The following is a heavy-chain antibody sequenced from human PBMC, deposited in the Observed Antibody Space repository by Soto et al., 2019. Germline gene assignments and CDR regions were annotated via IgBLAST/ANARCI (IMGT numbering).Heavy chain of an antibody. J-gene: IGHJ6*02. V-gene: IGHV5-10-1*01. CDR2: IDPSDSYT. Sequence: PGEPKRIPYKGFGGSFASYWSSWVSQMPGKGLEWMGRIDPSDSYTNYSPSFQGHVTISADKSISTAYLQWSSLKASDTAMYYCARQLEPLDYGMDVWVQGTTVTV. D-gene: IGHD6-6*01. CDR3: ARQLEPLDYGMDV. CDR1: GGSFASYW.